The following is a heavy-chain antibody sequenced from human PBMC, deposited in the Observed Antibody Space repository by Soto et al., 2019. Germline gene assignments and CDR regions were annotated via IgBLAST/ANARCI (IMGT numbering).Heavy chain of an antibody. CDR3: AAELNSGGICCSFDI. V-gene: IGHV1-58*01. J-gene: IGHJ3*02. CDR2: IIVGTGHT. CDR1: GFTFSNAA. Sequence: SVNVPVNTSGFTFSNAAVQWVRQARGQLLDCVGWIIVGTGHTKSAQNLQERITITRDMSTSTAYMELSSLRSEDTAVYYFAAELNSGGICCSFDIWGQGTMDSV. D-gene: IGHD2-8*02.